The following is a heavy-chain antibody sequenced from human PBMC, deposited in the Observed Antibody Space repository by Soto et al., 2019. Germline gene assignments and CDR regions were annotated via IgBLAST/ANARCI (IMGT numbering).Heavy chain of an antibody. CDR2: IYYRGNT. J-gene: IGHJ6*02. Sequence: QVQVQESGPGLVKPSQTLSLTCNVSGDSVSSGGYYWSWIRQHPGKGLEWIGYIYYRGNTYYNPSLKRRVTISLDRSKNHVPLKMNSVTAAASAVYYCAREREILGSGMDVWGQGTTVTVSS. D-gene: IGHD1-26*01. CDR3: AREREILGSGMDV. CDR1: GDSVSSGGYY. V-gene: IGHV4-31*03.